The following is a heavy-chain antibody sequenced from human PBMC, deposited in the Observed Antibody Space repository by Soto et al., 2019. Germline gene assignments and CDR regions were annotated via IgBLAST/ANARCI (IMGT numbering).Heavy chain of an antibody. CDR2: ISSSSSYI. Sequence: GSLRLSCAASGFTFSSYSMNWVRQAPGKGLEWVSSISSSSSYIYYADSVKGRFTISRDNAKNSLYLQMNSLRAEDTAVYHCARARTVTITGGGFDPWGQGTLVTVSS. D-gene: IGHD4-17*01. CDR1: GFTFSSYS. CDR3: ARARTVTITGGGFDP. V-gene: IGHV3-21*01. J-gene: IGHJ5*02.